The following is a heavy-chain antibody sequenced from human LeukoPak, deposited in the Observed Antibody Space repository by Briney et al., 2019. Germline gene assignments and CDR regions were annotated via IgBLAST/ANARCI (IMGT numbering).Heavy chain of an antibody. Sequence: GGSLRLSCAASGFTFSSYAMSWVRQAPGKGLEWVSAISGSGGSTYYADSVKGRFTISRDNAKNTLYLQMNSLRAEDTAVYYCARVGSMMGAFDIWGQGTMVTVSS. CDR2: ISGSGGST. J-gene: IGHJ3*02. V-gene: IGHV3-23*01. D-gene: IGHD3-10*01. CDR3: ARVGSMMGAFDI. CDR1: GFTFSSYA.